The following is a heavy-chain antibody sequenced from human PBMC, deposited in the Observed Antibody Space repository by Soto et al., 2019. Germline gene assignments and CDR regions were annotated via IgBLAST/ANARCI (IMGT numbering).Heavy chain of an antibody. V-gene: IGHV4-31*03. J-gene: IGHJ5*02. Sequence: QVQLQESGPGLVKPSQTLSLTCTVSGGSISIGGYYWNWIRQHPGKGLEWIGYIYYSGSTHYNPSPKSRATISVDTSKNQSSLKLSSVTAADTAVYYCARSVFPWGQGTLVTVSS. CDR1: GGSISIGGYY. CDR2: IYYSGST. CDR3: ARSVFP.